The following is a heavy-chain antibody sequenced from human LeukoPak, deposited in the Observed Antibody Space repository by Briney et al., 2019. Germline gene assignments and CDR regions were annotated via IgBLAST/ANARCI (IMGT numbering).Heavy chain of an antibody. V-gene: IGHV3-7*01. CDR2: VKQDGSVK. J-gene: IGHJ4*02. CDR1: GFTFSDYW. D-gene: IGHD4-11*01. CDR3: ARDLGGTLTTSFFDS. Sequence: PGGSLRLSCAASGFTFSDYWMSWVRQVPGTGLEWVANVKQDGSVKYYVDSVKGRFTISRDNAKSSLYLQMSSLRAEDTAVYYCARDLGGTLTTSFFDSWGQGTLVTVSS.